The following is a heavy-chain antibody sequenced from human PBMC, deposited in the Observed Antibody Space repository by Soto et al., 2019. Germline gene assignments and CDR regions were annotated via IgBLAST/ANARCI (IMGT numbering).Heavy chain of an antibody. V-gene: IGHV1-8*01. CDR1: GYTFTGYD. Sequence: QAQLVQSGAEVKKPEASVKVSCKASGYTFTGYDINWVRQATGQGLEWMGWMNPNSGNTGYAQNFQGRVTMSRDNSITTAYMELTSLRDDDSAVYYCAGEKVGTTGIDFLGQGTLVTVSS. D-gene: IGHD1-26*01. CDR2: MNPNSGNT. J-gene: IGHJ4*02. CDR3: AGEKVGTTGIDF.